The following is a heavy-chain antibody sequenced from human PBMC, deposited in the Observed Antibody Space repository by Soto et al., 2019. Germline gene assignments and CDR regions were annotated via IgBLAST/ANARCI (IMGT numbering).Heavy chain of an antibody. Sequence: PGGSLRLSCAASGFTFSSYAMSWVRQAPGKGLEWVSSISGVDGSTYYAESVKGRFTISRDNSKKMLYLLMSSLRAEDTAVYYCAKDDAGYHSYCDQWGQGTLVTVSS. V-gene: IGHV3-23*01. CDR1: GFTFSSYA. D-gene: IGHD3-22*01. CDR3: AKDDAGYHSYCDQ. CDR2: ISGVDGST. J-gene: IGHJ4*02.